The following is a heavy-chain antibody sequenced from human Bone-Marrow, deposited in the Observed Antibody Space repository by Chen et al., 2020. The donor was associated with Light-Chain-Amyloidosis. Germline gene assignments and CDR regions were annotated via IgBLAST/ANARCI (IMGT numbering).Heavy chain of an antibody. D-gene: IGHD3-10*01. Sequence: EVQLLESGGGLVQPGGSLRLSCAASGFPFSSYAMSWVRQAPGKGLEWVSAISGSGGSTYYADSVKGRFTISRDNSKNTLYLQMNSLRAEDTAVYYFAKDRLLWFGELWDWFDPWGQGTLVTVSS. CDR1: GFPFSSYA. CDR3: AKDRLLWFGELWDWFDP. J-gene: IGHJ5*02. V-gene: IGHV3-23*01. CDR2: ISGSGGST.